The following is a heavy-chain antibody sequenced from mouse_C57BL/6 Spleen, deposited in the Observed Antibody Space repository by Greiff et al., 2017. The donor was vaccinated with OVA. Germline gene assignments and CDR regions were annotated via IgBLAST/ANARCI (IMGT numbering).Heavy chain of an antibody. CDR2: IYPRSGNT. V-gene: IGHV1-81*01. Sequence: VQLQQSGAELARPGASVKLSCKASGYTFTSYGISWVKQRTGQGLEWIGEIYPRSGNTYYNEKFKGKATLTADKSSSTAYMELRSLTSEDSAVYFCARWGDDYDGYYFDYWGQGTTLTVSS. D-gene: IGHD2-4*01. CDR3: ARWGDDYDGYYFDY. J-gene: IGHJ2*01. CDR1: GYTFTSYG.